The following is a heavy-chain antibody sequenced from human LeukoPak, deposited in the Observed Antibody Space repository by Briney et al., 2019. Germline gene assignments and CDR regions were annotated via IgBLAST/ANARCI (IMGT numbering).Heavy chain of an antibody. J-gene: IGHJ4*02. CDR1: GFTFSNNW. Sequence: GGSLRLSCAASGFTFSNNWMHWVRQAPGKGLVWVSHINSDGRSTNYADSVEGRFTMSRDNAKNTLYLQMNSLRAEDTAVYFCARERYAAFDLWGQGTLVTVSS. V-gene: IGHV3-74*01. CDR3: ARERYAAFDL. D-gene: IGHD2-15*01. CDR2: INSDGRST.